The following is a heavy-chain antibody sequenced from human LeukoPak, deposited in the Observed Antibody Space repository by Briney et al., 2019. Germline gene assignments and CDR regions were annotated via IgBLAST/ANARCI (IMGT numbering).Heavy chain of an antibody. CDR2: ISGSGSST. CDR1: GFTFSTYA. CDR3: AKEMATIRAFDL. J-gene: IGHJ3*01. D-gene: IGHD5-24*01. V-gene: IGHV3-23*01. Sequence: GGSLRLSCAASGFTFSTYAMSWVRQAPGKGLEWVSVISGSGSSTYHADSVKGRFTISRDNSKNTLYLQMNSLRAEDTAVYYCAKEMATIRAFDLWGQGTMVTVSS.